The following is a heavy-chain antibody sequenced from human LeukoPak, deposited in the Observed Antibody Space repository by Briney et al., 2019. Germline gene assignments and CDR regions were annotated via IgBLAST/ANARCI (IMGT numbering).Heavy chain of an antibody. D-gene: IGHD6-13*01. CDR2: ISSNGGST. J-gene: IGHJ4*02. V-gene: IGHV3-64*01. CDR1: GFTFSSYA. CDR3: ARGYSSSWYLDY. Sequence: GGSLRLSCAASGFTFSSYAMHRVRQAPGKGLEYVSAISSNGGSTYYANSVKGRFTISRDNSKNTLYLQMGSLRAEDMAVYYCARGYSSSWYLDYWGQGTLVTVSS.